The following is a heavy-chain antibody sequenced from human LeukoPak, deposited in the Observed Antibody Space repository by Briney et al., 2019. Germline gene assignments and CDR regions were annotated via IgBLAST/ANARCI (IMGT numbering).Heavy chain of an antibody. Sequence: GRSLRLSCAASGFTFSSYAMSWVRHAPGKGLEWVSTISGSDGSTYYADSVKGRFTISRDNSKNTLYLQMNSLRVEDTAIYYCAKGRGYCTGGSCYSDYWGQGTLVTVSS. V-gene: IGHV3-23*01. CDR3: AKGRGYCTGGSCYSDY. CDR2: ISGSDGST. CDR1: GFTFSSYA. D-gene: IGHD2-15*01. J-gene: IGHJ4*02.